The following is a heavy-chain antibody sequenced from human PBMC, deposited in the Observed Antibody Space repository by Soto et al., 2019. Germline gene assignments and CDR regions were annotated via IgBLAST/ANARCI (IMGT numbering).Heavy chain of an antibody. CDR3: AKEKRDGYNPSFYYFDY. J-gene: IGHJ4*02. D-gene: IGHD5-12*01. V-gene: IGHV1-18*04. CDR1: GYTFTSYG. Sequence: ASVKVSCKASGYTFTSYGISWVRQAPGQGLEWMGWISAYNGNTNYAQKLQGRVTMTTDTSTSTAYMELRSLRSDDAAVYYCAKEKRDGYNPSFYYFDYWGQGTLVTVSS. CDR2: ISAYNGNT.